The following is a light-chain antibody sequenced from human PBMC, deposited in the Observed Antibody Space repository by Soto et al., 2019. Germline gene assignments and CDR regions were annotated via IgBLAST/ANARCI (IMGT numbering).Light chain of an antibody. V-gene: IGKV3-20*01. J-gene: IGKJ5*01. CDR3: QQYGSLPIT. CDR2: GAS. Sequence: ELLLTQASATLSLSPRERATLSCRASQSVSSNLAWYQQKPGQAPRLLIYGASNRATGIPDRFSGSGSGTDFTLTMSRLEPEDFAVYYCQQYGSLPITFGQGTRLEIK. CDR1: QSVSSN.